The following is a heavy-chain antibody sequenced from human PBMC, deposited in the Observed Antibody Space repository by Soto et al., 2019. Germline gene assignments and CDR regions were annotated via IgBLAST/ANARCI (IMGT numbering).Heavy chain of an antibody. CDR2: ISDDGSIE. V-gene: IGHV3-30-3*01. J-gene: IGHJ4*02. CDR3: ARVLDTAMDPLDY. CDR1: GFHFRSNA. D-gene: IGHD5-18*01. Sequence: QVHLVESGGGVVQPGRSLRLSCVVSGFHFRSNAMHWVRQVPGKGLEWLAIISDDGSIEYYADSVKGRFTISRDNSKNTVYLQMNRLSFEDTAVYYCARVLDTAMDPLDYWGEGSLVTVSS.